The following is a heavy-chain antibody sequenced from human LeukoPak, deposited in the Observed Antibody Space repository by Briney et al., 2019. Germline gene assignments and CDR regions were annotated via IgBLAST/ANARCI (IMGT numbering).Heavy chain of an antibody. V-gene: IGHV3-23*01. CDR3: AKNGEVLSRFDP. D-gene: IGHD1-26*01. CDR1: GFTFSSYA. CDR2: ISASGDRT. Sequence: GGSLRLSCAASGFTFSSYAMSWVRQAPGRGLEWVSAISASGDRTYYADSVKGRFTISRDNSKDTLYLQMNSLRAEDTAVYSCAKNGEVLSRFDPWGQGALVTDSP. J-gene: IGHJ5*02.